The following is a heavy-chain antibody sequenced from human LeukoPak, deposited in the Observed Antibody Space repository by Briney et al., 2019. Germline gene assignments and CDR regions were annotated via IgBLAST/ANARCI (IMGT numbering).Heavy chain of an antibody. CDR2: ISPNGVIT. CDR1: GFTFSSHG. CDR3: AKDDAWLQYGD. V-gene: IGHV3-23*01. D-gene: IGHD5-24*01. J-gene: IGHJ4*02. Sequence: PGGSLRLSCAASGFTFSSHGMNWVRQAPGKGLEWVSGISPNGVITYYTDSVKGRFTISRDNSKGTVYLHMNNLRPEDTAVYYCAKDDAWLQYGDWGRGTLVTVSS.